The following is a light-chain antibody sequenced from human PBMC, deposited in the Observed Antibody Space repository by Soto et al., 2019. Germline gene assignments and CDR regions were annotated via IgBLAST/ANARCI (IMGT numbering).Light chain of an antibody. CDR2: GNN. CDR1: NSNFGSNT. CDR3: VTWADSLNVWV. J-gene: IGLJ3*02. V-gene: IGLV1-44*01. Sequence: QSVLTQPPSASGTPGQTVAISCSGSNSNFGSNTVNWYQQFPGTAPNLLIYGNNQRPSGVPDRFSGAKYDTSASLAISGLLSEDEADYYCVTWADSLNVWVFGGGTKLTVL.